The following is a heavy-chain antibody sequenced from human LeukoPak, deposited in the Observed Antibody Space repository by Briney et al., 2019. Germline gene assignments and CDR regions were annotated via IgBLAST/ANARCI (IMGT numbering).Heavy chain of an antibody. CDR3: ARGGRGGSSWNYYYYYMDV. CDR1: GGSISSSY. V-gene: IGHV4-59*01. CDR2: IYYSGST. J-gene: IGHJ6*03. Sequence: PSETLSLTCTVSGGSISSSYWSWIRQPPGKGLEWIGYIYYSGSTNYNPSLKSRVTISVDTSKNQFSLKLSSVTAADTAVYCCARGGRGGSSWNYYYYYMDVWAKGPRSPSP. D-gene: IGHD6-13*01.